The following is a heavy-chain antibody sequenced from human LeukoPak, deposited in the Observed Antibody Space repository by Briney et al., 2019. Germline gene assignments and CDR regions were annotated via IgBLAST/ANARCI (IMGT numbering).Heavy chain of an antibody. D-gene: IGHD1-1*01. J-gene: IGHJ4*02. V-gene: IGHV4-61*01. CDR1: GDSVSSSNYY. Sequence: SEALSLTCAVSGDSVSSSNYYWSWIRQPPGKGLEWIGYIYYGGNTNYNPSLQSRVTISVDTSKSQFSLKLSSVTAVDTAVYYCARLTRRSGNYFDYWGQGTLVTVSS. CDR3: ARLTRRSGNYFDY. CDR2: IYYGGNT.